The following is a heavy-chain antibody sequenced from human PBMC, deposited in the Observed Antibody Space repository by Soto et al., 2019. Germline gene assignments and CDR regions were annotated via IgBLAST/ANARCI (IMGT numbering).Heavy chain of an antibody. V-gene: IGHV1-18*01. Sequence: ASVKVSCKASGYTFTSYGIRWVRQAPGQGLEWMGWISAYNGNTNYAQKFQGRVTITADESTSTAYMELSSLRSEDTAVYYCGRDRLAVAGKHYYYYGMDVWG. J-gene: IGHJ6*02. CDR3: GRDRLAVAGKHYYYYGMDV. CDR1: GYTFTSYG. D-gene: IGHD6-19*01. CDR2: ISAYNGNT.